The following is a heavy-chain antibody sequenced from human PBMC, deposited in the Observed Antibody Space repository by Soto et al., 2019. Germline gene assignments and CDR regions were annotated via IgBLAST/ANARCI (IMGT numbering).Heavy chain of an antibody. D-gene: IGHD3-3*01. CDR3: ARGLNKANYDFWSGYYRNDYYYYMDV. J-gene: IGHJ6*03. CDR1: GYTFTSYD. V-gene: IGHV1-8*01. CDR2: MNPNSGNT. Sequence: ASVTVSCKASGYTFTSYDINWVRQATGQGPEWMGWMNPNSGNTGYAQKFQGRVTMTRNTSISTAYMELSSLRSEDTAVYYCARGLNKANYDFWSGYYRNDYYYYMDVWGKGTTVTVSS.